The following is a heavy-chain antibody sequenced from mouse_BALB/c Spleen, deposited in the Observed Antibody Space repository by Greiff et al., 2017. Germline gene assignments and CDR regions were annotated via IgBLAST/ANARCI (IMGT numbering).Heavy chain of an antibody. J-gene: IGHJ4*01. Sequence: EVKLQESGAELVKPGASVKLSCTASGFNIKDTYMHWVKQRPEQGLEWIGRIDPANGNTKYDPKFQGKATITADTSSNTAYLQLSSLTSEDTAVYYCARSNYSYYYAMDYWGQGTSVTVSS. CDR3: ARSNYSYYYAMDY. V-gene: IGHV14-3*02. CDR1: GFNIKDTY. D-gene: IGHD2-5*01. CDR2: IDPANGNT.